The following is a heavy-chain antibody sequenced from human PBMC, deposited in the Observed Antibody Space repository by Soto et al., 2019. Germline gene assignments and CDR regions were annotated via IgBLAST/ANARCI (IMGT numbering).Heavy chain of an antibody. Sequence: ALLNGSWKTAGYAFTIYGISWVRQTPGQGLEWMGWISTYNGNTNDAQKFQGRATMTTDTSTTTAYMELRSLKSDDTAVYYCARLLFLEWFDDFWGEGTLVTVYS. CDR3: ARLLFLEWFDDF. V-gene: IGHV1-18*04. CDR1: GYAFTIYG. J-gene: IGHJ4*02. CDR2: ISTYNGNT. D-gene: IGHD3-3*01.